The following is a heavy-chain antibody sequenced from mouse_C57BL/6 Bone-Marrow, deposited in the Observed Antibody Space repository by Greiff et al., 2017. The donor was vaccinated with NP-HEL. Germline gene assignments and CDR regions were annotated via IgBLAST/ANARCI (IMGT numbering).Heavy chain of an antibody. J-gene: IGHJ1*03. D-gene: IGHD2-3*01. V-gene: IGHV1-69*01. CDR1: GYTFTSYW. CDR2: IDPSDSYT. Sequence: QVQLQQPGAELVMPGASVKLSCKASGYTFTSYWMHWVKQRPGQGLEWIGEIDPSDSYTNYNQKFKGKSTLTVDKSSSTAYMQLSSLTSEDSAIYYCARDGYPFYWYVDVWGTGTTVTVSS. CDR3: ARDGYPFYWYVDV.